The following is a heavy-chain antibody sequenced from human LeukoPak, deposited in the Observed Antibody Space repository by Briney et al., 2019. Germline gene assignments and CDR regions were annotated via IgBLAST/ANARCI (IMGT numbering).Heavy chain of an antibody. Sequence: PSETLSLTCGVPRGSFSGFYWSWIRQPPGAGLEWIWEFNYSGITNYNASLKSRVPISVDTSKNQLSLSLSSVTAADTAVYYCARVFRYSSSRQPNWFDPWGQGTLVTVSS. V-gene: IGHV4-34*01. D-gene: IGHD6-13*01. CDR2: FNYSGIT. J-gene: IGHJ5*02. CDR3: ARVFRYSSSRQPNWFDP. CDR1: RGSFSGFY.